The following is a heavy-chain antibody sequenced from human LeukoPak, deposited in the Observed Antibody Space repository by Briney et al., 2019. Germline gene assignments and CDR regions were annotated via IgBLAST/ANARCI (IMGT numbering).Heavy chain of an antibody. CDR2: IYYSGST. V-gene: IGHV4-59*01. CDR3: ARTADILTGYYDECFDY. Sequence: SETLSPTCTVSGGSISSYYWSWIRQPPGKGLEWIGYIYYSGSTNYNPPLKSRVTISVDTSKNQFSLKLSSVTAADTAVYYCARTADILTGYYDECFDYWGQGTLVTVSS. J-gene: IGHJ4*02. D-gene: IGHD3-9*01. CDR1: GGSISSYY.